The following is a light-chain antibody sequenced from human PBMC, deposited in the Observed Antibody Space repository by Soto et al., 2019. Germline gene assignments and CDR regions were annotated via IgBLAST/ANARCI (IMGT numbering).Light chain of an antibody. Sequence: QSFLTQPASVSGSPGQSITISCTGTSRDVGAYSSVSWYQQHPGKAPKLMIFEVSNRPSGVSNRFSGSKSGNTASLAISGLQAEDEADYYCNSYTSNNSRVFGTGTKVTVL. V-gene: IGLV2-14*01. CDR3: NSYTSNNSRV. CDR2: EVS. J-gene: IGLJ1*01. CDR1: SRDVGAYSS.